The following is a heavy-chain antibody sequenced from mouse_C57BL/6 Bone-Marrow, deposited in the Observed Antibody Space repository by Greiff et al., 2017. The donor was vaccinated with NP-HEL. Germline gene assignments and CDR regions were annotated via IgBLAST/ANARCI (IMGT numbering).Heavy chain of an antibody. J-gene: IGHJ4*01. CDR2: IWRGGST. CDR1: GFSLTSYG. Sequence: QVQLKESGPGLVQPSQSLSITCTVSGFSLTSYGVHWVRQSPGKGLEWLGVIWRGGSTDYNAAFMSRLSITKDNSKSQVFFKMNSLQADDTAIYYCAKNRGSSAHAMDYWGQGTSVTVSS. D-gene: IGHD1-1*01. V-gene: IGHV2-5*01. CDR3: AKNRGSSAHAMDY.